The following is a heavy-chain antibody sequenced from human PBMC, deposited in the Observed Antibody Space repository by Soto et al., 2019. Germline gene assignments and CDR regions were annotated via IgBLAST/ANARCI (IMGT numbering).Heavy chain of an antibody. CDR3: AKDGASYYYYGMDV. D-gene: IGHD3-10*01. CDR1: GFTFSSYG. CDR2: ISYDGSNK. Sequence: LRLSCAASGFTFSSYGMHWVRQAPGKGLEWVAVISYDGSNKYYADSVKGRFTISRDNSKNTLYLQMNSLRAEDTAVYYCAKDGASYYYYGMDVWGQGTTVTVSS. V-gene: IGHV3-30*18. J-gene: IGHJ6*02.